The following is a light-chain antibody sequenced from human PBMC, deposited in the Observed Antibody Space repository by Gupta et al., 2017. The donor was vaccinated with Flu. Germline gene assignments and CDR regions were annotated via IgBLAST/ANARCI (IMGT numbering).Light chain of an antibody. J-gene: IGKJ4*01. CDR1: QSVSSN. CDR3: QQYNNWPPLT. V-gene: IGKV3-15*01. CDR2: GAS. Sequence: GERATLSCRASQSVSSNLAWYQQKPGQAPRLLIYGASTRATGIPARFSGSGSGTEFTLTISSLQSEDFAVYYCQQYNNWPPLTFGGGTKVEI.